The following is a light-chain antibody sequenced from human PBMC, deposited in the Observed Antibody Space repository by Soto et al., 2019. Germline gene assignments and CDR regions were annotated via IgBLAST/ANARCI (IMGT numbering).Light chain of an antibody. V-gene: IGLV2-8*01. Sequence: QPPSASVSPGQSVASSCTGTSSDVGGYNYVSWYQQHPGKAPKLMIYEVNKRPSGVPDRFSGSKSGNTASLTVSGLQAEDEADYYCSSYAGSSNVFGTGTKVTVL. CDR3: SSYAGSSNV. J-gene: IGLJ1*01. CDR2: EVN. CDR1: SSDVGGYNY.